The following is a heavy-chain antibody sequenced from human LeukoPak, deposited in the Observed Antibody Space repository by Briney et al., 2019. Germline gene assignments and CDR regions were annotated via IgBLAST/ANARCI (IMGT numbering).Heavy chain of an antibody. CDR3: ARAGLGIATKFDP. J-gene: IGHJ5*02. Sequence: SETLSLTCSVSGGSISSGSYYWSWIRQPAGKGLEWIGRIYSSGSTNYNPSLKSRVTISVDTSKNQFSLKLSSVTAADTAVYYCARAGLGIATKFDPWGQGTLVTVSS. CDR2: IYSSGST. CDR1: GGSISSGSYY. V-gene: IGHV4-61*02. D-gene: IGHD6-13*01.